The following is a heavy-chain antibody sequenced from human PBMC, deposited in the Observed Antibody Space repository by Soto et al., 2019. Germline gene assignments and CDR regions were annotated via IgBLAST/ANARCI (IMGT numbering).Heavy chain of an antibody. CDR1: GFTFSSYS. Sequence: GGSLRLSCAASGFTFSSYSMNWVRQAPGKGLEWVSYISSSSSTIYYADSVKGRFTISRDNAKNSLYLQMNSLRDEDTAVYYCARDSQLFVTAIQKEFGYDYWGQGTLVTVSS. CDR3: ARDSQLFVTAIQKEFGYDY. D-gene: IGHD2-21*02. CDR2: ISSSSSTI. V-gene: IGHV3-48*02. J-gene: IGHJ4*02.